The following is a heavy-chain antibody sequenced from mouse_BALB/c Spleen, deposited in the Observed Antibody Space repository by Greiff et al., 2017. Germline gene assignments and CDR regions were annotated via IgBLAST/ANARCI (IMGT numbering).Heavy chain of an antibody. D-gene: IGHD1-1*02. J-gene: IGHJ4*01. V-gene: IGHV5-17*02. CDR1: GFTFSSFG. Sequence: EVQRVESGGGLVQPGGSRKLSCAASGFTFSSFGMHWVRQAPEKGLEWVAYISSGSSTIYYADTVKGRFTISRDNPKNTLFLQMTSLRSEDTAMYYCARWPYYGGAMDYWGQGTSVTVSS. CDR3: ARWPYYGGAMDY. CDR2: ISSGSSTI.